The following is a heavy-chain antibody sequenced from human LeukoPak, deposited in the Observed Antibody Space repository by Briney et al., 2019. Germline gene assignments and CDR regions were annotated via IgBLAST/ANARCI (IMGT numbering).Heavy chain of an antibody. CDR3: ARDQDSSGYYYSPFDY. D-gene: IGHD3-22*01. CDR1: GFTFSRYS. Sequence: GGSLRLSCAASGFTFSRYSMSWVRQAPGKGLEWVSLISRSSSYINYADSVKGRFAISRDNAKNSLYLQMNSLRAEDTAVYYCARDQDSSGYYYSPFDYWGQGTLVTVSS. V-gene: IGHV3-21*01. CDR2: ISRSSSYI. J-gene: IGHJ4*02.